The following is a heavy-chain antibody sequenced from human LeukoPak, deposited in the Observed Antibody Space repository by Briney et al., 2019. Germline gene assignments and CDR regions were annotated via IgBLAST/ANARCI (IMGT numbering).Heavy chain of an antibody. D-gene: IGHD6-13*01. CDR1: GFTFSSYW. Sequence: GGSLRLSCAASGFTFSSYWMHWVRQAPGKGLVWVSRINSDGSSTNYADSVKGRFTISRDNAKNTLYLQMNSLRAEDTAVYYCASGGPRSSSTWTDGWGQGTLVTVSS. CDR2: INSDGSST. V-gene: IGHV3-74*01. CDR3: ASGGPRSSSTWTDG. J-gene: IGHJ4*02.